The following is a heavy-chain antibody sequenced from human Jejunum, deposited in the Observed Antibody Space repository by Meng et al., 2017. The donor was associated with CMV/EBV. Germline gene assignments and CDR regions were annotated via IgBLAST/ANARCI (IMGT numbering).Heavy chain of an antibody. CDR3: AREANYSFDL. CDR1: GDPFSTYT. CDR2: IIPFLDVS. J-gene: IGHJ4*02. V-gene: IGHV1-69*04. Sequence: VSCEAYGDPFSTYTISWVRQAPGQGLEWMGSIIPFLDVSKYAQNFQGRVTFTADKSTNTIYMELSSLRSEDTAVYYCAREANYSFDLWGQGTLVTVSS.